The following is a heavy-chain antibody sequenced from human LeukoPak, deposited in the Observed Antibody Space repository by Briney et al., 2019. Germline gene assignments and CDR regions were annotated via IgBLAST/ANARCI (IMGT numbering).Heavy chain of an antibody. CDR1: GFTFSSYA. D-gene: IGHD4-23*01. J-gene: IGHJ4*02. V-gene: IGHV3-30*04. CDR3: ARAEGYGGELDS. CDR2: ISYDGSNK. Sequence: GGSLRLSCAASGFTFSSYAMHWVRQAPGKGLEWVAVISYDGSNKYYADSVKGRFTISRENSKNRLYLQMNSLRAEDTAVYYCARAEGYGGELDSWGQGTLVTVSS.